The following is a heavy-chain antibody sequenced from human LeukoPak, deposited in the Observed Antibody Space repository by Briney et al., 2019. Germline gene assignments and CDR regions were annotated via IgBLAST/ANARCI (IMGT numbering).Heavy chain of an antibody. CDR2: ISSRSTTI. CDR1: GLMFDEYG. Sequence: GGSLRLSCAASGLMFDEYGMSWVRQAPGKGLEWVSYISSRSTTIYYADSVKGRFTISRDNAKNSLYLQMNSLRAEDTAVYYCAREPYSYGFDYWGQGTLVTVSS. CDR3: AREPYSYGFDY. J-gene: IGHJ4*02. D-gene: IGHD5-18*01. V-gene: IGHV3-48*01.